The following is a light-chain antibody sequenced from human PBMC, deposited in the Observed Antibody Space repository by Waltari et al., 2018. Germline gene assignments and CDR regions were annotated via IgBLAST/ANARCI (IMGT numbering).Light chain of an antibody. CDR2: EVN. J-gene: IGLJ3*02. Sequence: QSALTQAASVSGSPGQSITLSCTRIRNDVGSHNLVSWYQQHPGKAPKLMIYEVNKRPSGVSDRFSGSKSGDTASLTISGLQAEDEADYYCCAYAGTFTWVFGGGTKLTVL. V-gene: IGLV2-23*02. CDR3: CAYAGTFTWV. CDR1: RNDVGSHNL.